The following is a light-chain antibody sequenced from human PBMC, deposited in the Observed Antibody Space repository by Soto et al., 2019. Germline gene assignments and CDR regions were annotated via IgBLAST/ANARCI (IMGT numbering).Light chain of an antibody. CDR2: GAS. J-gene: IGKJ1*01. CDR3: QQYGSLWT. CDR1: QSVSSTY. V-gene: IGKV3-20*01. Sequence: EIMLTQSPGTLSLSPGERATLSCRASQSVSSTYLAWYQQKPGQAPRLLIYGASTRATGIPDRFSGSGSGTDFTLTISRLEPEDFAVYYCQQYGSLWTFGQGTKVEI.